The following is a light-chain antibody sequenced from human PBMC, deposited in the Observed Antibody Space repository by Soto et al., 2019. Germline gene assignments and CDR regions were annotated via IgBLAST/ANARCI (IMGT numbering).Light chain of an antibody. CDR2: DAS. CDR3: QRRSHWQYT. CDR1: QSVSSY. J-gene: IGKJ2*01. Sequence: EIVLTQSPATLSLSPGERATLSCRASQSVSSYLAWYQQKPGQAPRLLIYDASNRATGIPARFSGSGSGTDFTLTISSLEPEDFAVYYCQRRSHWQYTFGQGTKLEIK. V-gene: IGKV3-11*01.